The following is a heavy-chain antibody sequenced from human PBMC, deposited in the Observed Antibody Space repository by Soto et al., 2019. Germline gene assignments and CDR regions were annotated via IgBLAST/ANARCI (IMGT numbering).Heavy chain of an antibody. CDR3: ARDFPNQDYDFWSGYYNYYYYMDV. CDR1: GFTFSSYS. D-gene: IGHD3-3*01. Sequence: GGSLRLSCAASGFTFSSYSMNWVRQAPGKGLEWVSSISSSSSYIYYADSVKGRFTISRDNAKNSLYLQMNSLRAEDTAVYYCARDFPNQDYDFWSGYYNYYYYMDVWGKGTTVTVSS. V-gene: IGHV3-21*01. J-gene: IGHJ6*03. CDR2: ISSSSSYI.